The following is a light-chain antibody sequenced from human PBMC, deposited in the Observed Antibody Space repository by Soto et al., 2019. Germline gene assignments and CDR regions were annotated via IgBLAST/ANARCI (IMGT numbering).Light chain of an antibody. CDR1: QSISTY. CDR3: QQTYSPPRT. V-gene: IGKV1-39*01. J-gene: IGKJ1*01. Sequence: DIQMTQSPSSLSASVGYGVTITGRSIQSISTYLTWYHQSPGKAPKLLIHGASSLQSGVQSRFSGSGSGTDFTLTINSLQPTDFATYFCQQTYSPPRTFGQGTKVDIK. CDR2: GAS.